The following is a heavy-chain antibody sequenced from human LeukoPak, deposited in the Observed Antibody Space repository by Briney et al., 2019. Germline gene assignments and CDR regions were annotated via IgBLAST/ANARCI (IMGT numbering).Heavy chain of an antibody. Sequence: GGSLRLSCAASGFIFSNYAMQWVRQAPGMGLEWVAFIRYDGGNTYYADSVKGRFTISRDNSKNTMYLQMNSLNAEDTAVYYCAKGRRDYYGSGSYYKIRAGGWFDPWGQGTLVTVSS. CDR1: GFIFSNYA. V-gene: IGHV3-30*02. CDR3: AKGRRDYYGSGSYYKIRAGGWFDP. J-gene: IGHJ5*02. D-gene: IGHD3-10*01. CDR2: IRYDGGNT.